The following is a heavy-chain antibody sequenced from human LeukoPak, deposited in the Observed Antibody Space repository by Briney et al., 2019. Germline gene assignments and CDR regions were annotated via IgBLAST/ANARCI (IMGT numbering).Heavy chain of an antibody. CDR3: ARSGSSGSSSWYYFDY. J-gene: IGHJ4*02. CDR1: GGTFSSYA. D-gene: IGHD6-13*01. V-gene: IGHV1-69*13. CDR2: IIPIFGTA. Sequence: ASVKVSCKASGGTFSSYAISWVRQAPGQGLEWMGGIIPIFGTANYAQKFQGRVTITADESTSTAYMELGSLRSEDTAVYYCARSGSSGSSSWYYFDYWGQGTLVTVSS.